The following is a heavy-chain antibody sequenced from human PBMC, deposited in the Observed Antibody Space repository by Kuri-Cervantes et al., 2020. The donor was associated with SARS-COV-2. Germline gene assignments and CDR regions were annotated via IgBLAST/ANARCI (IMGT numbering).Heavy chain of an antibody. V-gene: IGHV3-30*19. D-gene: IGHD1-26*01. Sequence: GESLKISCAASGFTFSSYGMHWVRQAPGKGLEWVAVISYDGSNKYYADSVKGRFTISRDNSKNTLYLQMNSLRAEDTAVYYCAREHPYSGSYYAPFDYWGQGTLVTVSS. CDR1: GFTFSSYG. CDR2: ISYDGSNK. CDR3: AREHPYSGSYYAPFDY. J-gene: IGHJ4*02.